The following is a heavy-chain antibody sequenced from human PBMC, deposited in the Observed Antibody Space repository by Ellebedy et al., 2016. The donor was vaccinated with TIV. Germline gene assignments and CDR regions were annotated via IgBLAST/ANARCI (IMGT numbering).Heavy chain of an antibody. CDR3: SDSLGYYDSSGYYVN. CDR2: ISGSGGST. D-gene: IGHD3-22*01. V-gene: IGHV3-23*01. Sequence: GESLKISCAASGFTFSSYAMSWVRQAPGKGLGWVSAISGSGGSTYYADSVKGRFTISRDNSKNTLYLQMNSLRAEDTAVYYCSDSLGYYDSSGYYVNWGQGTLVTVSS. CDR1: GFTFSSYA. J-gene: IGHJ4*02.